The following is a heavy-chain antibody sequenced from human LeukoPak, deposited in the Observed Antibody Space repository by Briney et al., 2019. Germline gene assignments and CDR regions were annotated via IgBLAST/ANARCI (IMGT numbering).Heavy chain of an antibody. CDR1: GGSISSGSYH. Sequence: PSETLSLTCTVSGGSISSGSYHWAWIRQPPGKGLEWIGSFYFSGSTYYNPSLKSRVTISVDTSRNQFSLNLSPVTAADTAVYYCVGAVAGSYFDYLGQGTLVTVSS. J-gene: IGHJ4*02. V-gene: IGHV4-39*07. CDR3: VGAVAGSYFDY. CDR2: FYFSGST. D-gene: IGHD6-19*01.